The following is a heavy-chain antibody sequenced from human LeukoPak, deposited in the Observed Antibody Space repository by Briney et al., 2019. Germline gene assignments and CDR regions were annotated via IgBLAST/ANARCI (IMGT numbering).Heavy chain of an antibody. Sequence: GGSLRLSCAASGFTFSSYWMSWVRQAPGKGLEWVANIKQDGSEKYYVDSVKGRFTISRDNAKNSLYLQMNSLRAEDTAVYYCATSGSSGYYYFFDYWGQGTLVTVSS. CDR1: GFTFSSYW. J-gene: IGHJ4*02. CDR3: ATSGSSGYYYFFDY. D-gene: IGHD3-22*01. V-gene: IGHV3-7*01. CDR2: IKQDGSEK.